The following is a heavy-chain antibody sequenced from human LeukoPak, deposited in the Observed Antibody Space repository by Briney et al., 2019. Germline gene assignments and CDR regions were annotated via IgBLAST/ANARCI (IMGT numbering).Heavy chain of an antibody. Sequence: GGSLRLSCAASGFTVNNNYMSWVRQAPGKGLEWVAVIYIGGGTYYAASVKGRFTISRDTSKNTLFLQMNSLRADDTAMYYCARGLAALGYWGQGTLVTVSS. CDR3: ARGLAALGY. D-gene: IGHD6-13*01. V-gene: IGHV3-53*01. J-gene: IGHJ4*02. CDR1: GFTVNNNY. CDR2: IYIGGGT.